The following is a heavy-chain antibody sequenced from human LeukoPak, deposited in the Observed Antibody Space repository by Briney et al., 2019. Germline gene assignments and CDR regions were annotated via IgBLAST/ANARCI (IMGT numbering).Heavy chain of an antibody. D-gene: IGHD3-10*01. V-gene: IGHV3-23*01. J-gene: IGHJ4*02. CDR3: MKEDSDSYGSGSYYNDDQ. CDR1: GFTFSSFG. CDR2: ISGSGVNT. Sequence: GGSLRLSCAASGFTFSSFGMSWVRQTPGKGLEWVSAISGSGVNTYYAESVKGRFTISRDNSRDTLYLQMNTLRAEDTAVYYCMKEDSDSYGSGSYYNDDQWGQGTLVSVSS.